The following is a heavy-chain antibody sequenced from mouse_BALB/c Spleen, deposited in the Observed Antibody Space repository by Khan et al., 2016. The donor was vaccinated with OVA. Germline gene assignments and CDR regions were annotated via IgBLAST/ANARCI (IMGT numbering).Heavy chain of an antibody. CDR2: INPDNDGT. V-gene: IGHV1S136*01. D-gene: IGHD4-1*01. J-gene: IGHJ3*01. CDR3: AREASNCDFSFAY. CDR1: GYTFTNYV. Sequence: VQLQQPGPELVKPGASVKMSCKASGYTFTNYVIHWVKQKPGQGLEWIGYINPDNDGTRCNENFKGKATQNSDKSSSTANMEHSSLTSEDSAVYYCAREASNCDFSFAYWGQGTLVTVSA.